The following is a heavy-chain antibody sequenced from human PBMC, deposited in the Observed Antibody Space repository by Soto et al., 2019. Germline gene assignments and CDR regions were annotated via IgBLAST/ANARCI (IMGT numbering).Heavy chain of an antibody. CDR1: GGSFSGYY. CDR2: INHSGTT. J-gene: IGHJ5*02. D-gene: IGHD3-10*01. CDR3: ARRTEGGSDTSYNSWIDP. Sequence: PSETLSLTCAVYGGSFSGYYWSWIRQPPGRGLEWIGEINHSGTTNNNPSLKSRVTISVDTSKNQFSLKVSSVTAADTAVYYCARRTEGGSDTSYNSWIDPWGQGTLVTVSS. V-gene: IGHV4-34*01.